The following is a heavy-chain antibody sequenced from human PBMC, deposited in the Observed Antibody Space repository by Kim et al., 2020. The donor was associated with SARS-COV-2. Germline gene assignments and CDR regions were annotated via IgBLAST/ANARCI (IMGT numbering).Heavy chain of an antibody. CDR2: IYYSGST. J-gene: IGHJ5*02. V-gene: IGHV4-39*01. CDR1: GGSISSSSYY. CDR3: ARHGAPYYGSGSRVQNNWFDP. Sequence: SETLSLTCTVSGGSISSSSYYWGWIRQPPGKGLEWIGSIYYSGSTYYNPSLKSRVTISVDTSKNQFSLKLSSVTAADTAVYYCARHGAPYYGSGSRVQNNWFDPWGQGTLVTVSS. D-gene: IGHD3-10*01.